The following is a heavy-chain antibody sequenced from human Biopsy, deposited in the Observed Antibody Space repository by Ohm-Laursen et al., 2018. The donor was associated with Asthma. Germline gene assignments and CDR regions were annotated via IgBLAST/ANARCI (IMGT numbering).Heavy chain of an antibody. CDR2: ISYDGSNK. Sequence: SLRLSCAASGFTFNSYGMYWVRQAPGKGLEWVAVISYDGSNKYYADSVKGRFTISRDNSKNTLYLQMNSLRAEDTAVYYCAKDTEGRYDFWSGLSYSYYGMDVWGQGTTVTVSS. CDR1: GFTFNSYG. V-gene: IGHV3-30*18. J-gene: IGHJ6*02. D-gene: IGHD3-3*01. CDR3: AKDTEGRYDFWSGLSYSYYGMDV.